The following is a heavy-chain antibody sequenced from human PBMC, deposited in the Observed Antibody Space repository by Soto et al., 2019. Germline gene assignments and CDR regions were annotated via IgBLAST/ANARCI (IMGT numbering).Heavy chain of an antibody. CDR2: IYHSGTT. Sequence: TQSVTCTVAGGSIGDDEYSGSWGRQPPGKGLEWIGYIYHSGTTYYNPSLTSRVTISVDESNNQSSMKLTSMTAADPAVYYCPTVIPATRYFASWGQGILVPVSS. J-gene: IGHJ4*02. V-gene: IGHV4-30-2*01. D-gene: IGHD2-15*01. CDR3: PTVIPATRYFAS. CDR1: GGSIGDDEYS.